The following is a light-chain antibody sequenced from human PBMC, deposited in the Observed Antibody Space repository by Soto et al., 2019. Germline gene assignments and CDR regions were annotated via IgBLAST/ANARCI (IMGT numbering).Light chain of an antibody. J-gene: IGKJ4*01. CDR1: QRLGGGP. V-gene: IGKV3-20*01. CDR2: SSS. CDR3: QQYAESVS. Sequence: DIQLTQSPSTLPVSVGEGVTLVCRASQRLGGGPGAWYQQKPGQAPRVLLYSSSTRTPCTPGRFRGRGSGTEYTLTISRVEPEDFAVYHCQQYAESVSFGGGTKV.